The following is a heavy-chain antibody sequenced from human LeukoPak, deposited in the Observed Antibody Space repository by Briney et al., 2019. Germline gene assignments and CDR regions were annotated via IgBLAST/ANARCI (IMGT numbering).Heavy chain of an antibody. CDR3: ARDWFHAIDY. CDR1: GFTFSSYG. Sequence: QPGGSLRLSCAASGFTFSSYGMHWVRQAPGKGLEWVAVISYDGSNKYYADSVKGRFTISRDNSKNTLYLQMNSLRAEDTAVYYCARDWFHAIDYWGQGTLVTVSS. D-gene: IGHD2/OR15-2a*01. V-gene: IGHV3-30*03. J-gene: IGHJ4*02. CDR2: ISYDGSNK.